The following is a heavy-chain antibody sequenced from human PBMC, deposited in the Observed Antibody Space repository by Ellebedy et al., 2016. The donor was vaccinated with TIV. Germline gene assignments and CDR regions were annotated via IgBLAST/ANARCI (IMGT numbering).Heavy chain of an antibody. CDR3: ASHMVRESTWFDP. V-gene: IGHV4-39*01. CDR1: GGSISSSSYY. CDR2: IYYSGST. D-gene: IGHD3-10*01. Sequence: MPSETLSLTFTVSGGSISSSSYYWGWIRQPPGKGMEWIGSIYYSGSTDYNPSLTSRLTISVDTSKNQFSLKMSSVNAADTAVYYWASHMVRESTWFDPWGQGTLVTVSS. J-gene: IGHJ5*02.